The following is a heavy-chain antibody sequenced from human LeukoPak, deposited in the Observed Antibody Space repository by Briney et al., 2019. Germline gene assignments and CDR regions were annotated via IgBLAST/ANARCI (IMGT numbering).Heavy chain of an antibody. Sequence: SETLSLTCAVYGGSLSGYYWRWIRHPPGKGLEWIGEINHSGSTNYNPSLKSRVTISVDTSKNQFSLKLSSVTAADTAVYYCARGQGVEMATIGSDYWGQGTLVTVSS. D-gene: IGHD5-24*01. V-gene: IGHV4-34*01. J-gene: IGHJ4*02. CDR3: ARGQGVEMATIGSDY. CDR1: GGSLSGYY. CDR2: INHSGST.